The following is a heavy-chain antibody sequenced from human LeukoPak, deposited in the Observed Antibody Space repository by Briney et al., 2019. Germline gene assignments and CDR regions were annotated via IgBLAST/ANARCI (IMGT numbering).Heavy chain of an antibody. CDR3: ARTRYSSGWLDY. Sequence: GGSLRLSCAASGLTFSSYAMHWVRQAPGKGLEWVAVISYDGSNKYYADSVKGRFTISRDNSKNTLYLQMNSLRAEDTAVYYCARTRYSSGWLDYWGQGTLVTVPS. V-gene: IGHV3-30*01. CDR1: GLTFSSYA. D-gene: IGHD6-19*01. CDR2: ISYDGSNK. J-gene: IGHJ4*02.